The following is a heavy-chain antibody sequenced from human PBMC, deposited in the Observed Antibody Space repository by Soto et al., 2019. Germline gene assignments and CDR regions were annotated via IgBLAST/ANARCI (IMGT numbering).Heavy chain of an antibody. CDR3: ARYTAMAKPAYYYYGMDA. CDR1: GGSIDDYY. D-gene: IGHD5-18*01. Sequence: SETLSLTCTVFGGSIDDYYWSWIRQSPGKGLEWIGHISDRGSTDYNPSLKSRVTISVDRSKNQFSLKLTSVTAADTAVYYCARYTAMAKPAYYYYGMDAWGQGTTVTVSS. V-gene: IGHV4-59*01. J-gene: IGHJ6*02. CDR2: ISDRGST.